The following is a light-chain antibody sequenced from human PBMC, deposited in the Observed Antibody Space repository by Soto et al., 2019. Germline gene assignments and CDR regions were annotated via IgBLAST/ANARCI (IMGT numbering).Light chain of an antibody. Sequence: QSVLTQPPSVSGAPGQSVTFSCTGSSSNIGAGLDVHWYQQLPGTAPKLLIYGNNNRPSGVPDRFSGSKSGASASLAIAGLEAEDEADYYCQSYDSSLSVYVFGTGTKVTVL. CDR3: QSYDSSLSVYV. V-gene: IGLV1-40*01. CDR2: GNN. CDR1: SSNIGAGLD. J-gene: IGLJ1*01.